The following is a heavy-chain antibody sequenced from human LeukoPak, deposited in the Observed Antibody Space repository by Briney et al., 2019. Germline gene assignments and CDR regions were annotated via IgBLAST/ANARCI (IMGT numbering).Heavy chain of an antibody. CDR2: MHYGGST. CDR1: GGSISSYY. V-gene: IGHV4-59*01. CDR3: ARWILYSSGGYSDY. Sequence: SETLSLTCTVSGGSISSYYWSWIRQPPGKGLEWIGYMHYGGSTNYNPSLKSRVTISVDTSKNQFSLKLSSVTAADTAVYYCARWILYSSGGYSDYWGQGTLVTVSS. D-gene: IGHD3-10*01. J-gene: IGHJ4*02.